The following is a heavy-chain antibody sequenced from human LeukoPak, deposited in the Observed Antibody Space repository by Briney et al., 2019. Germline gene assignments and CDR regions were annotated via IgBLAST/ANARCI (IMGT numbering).Heavy chain of an antibody. Sequence: PSQTLSLTCTVSGGSISSGGYYWSWIRQHPGKGLEWIAYIYYSGSTYYNPSLKSRVTISVDTSKNQFSLKLSSVTAADTAVYYCARTGLTVVGFDYWGQGTLVTVSS. J-gene: IGHJ4*02. D-gene: IGHD4-23*01. V-gene: IGHV4-31*03. CDR1: GGSISSGGYY. CDR3: ARTGLTVVGFDY. CDR2: IYYSGST.